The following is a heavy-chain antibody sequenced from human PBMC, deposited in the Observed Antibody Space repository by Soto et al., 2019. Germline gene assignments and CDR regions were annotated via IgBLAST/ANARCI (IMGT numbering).Heavy chain of an antibody. D-gene: IGHD2-15*01. CDR3: ARDRRGGGSPRYYYYYGMDV. CDR2: INHSGST. CDR1: GGSFSGYC. Sequence: SETLSLTCAVYGGSFSGYCWSWIRQPPGKGLEWIGEINHSGSTNYNPSLKSRVTISVDTSKNQFSLKLSSVTAADTAVYYCARDRRGGGSPRYYYYYGMDVWGQGTTVTVSS. J-gene: IGHJ6*02. V-gene: IGHV4-34*01.